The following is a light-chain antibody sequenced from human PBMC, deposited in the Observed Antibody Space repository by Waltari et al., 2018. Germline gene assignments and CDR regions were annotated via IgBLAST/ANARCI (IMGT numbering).Light chain of an antibody. CDR3: QQSYSTPSFT. Sequence: DIQMTQSPSSLSESVGDRVTITCRASQSIATSLNWYQHRAGKAPRLLIYAASSLQGGVSSRFSGSGSGTDFTLTIDSLQPEDVATYYCQQSYSTPSFTFGPGTKVDI. CDR1: QSIATS. CDR2: AAS. J-gene: IGKJ3*01. V-gene: IGKV1-39*01.